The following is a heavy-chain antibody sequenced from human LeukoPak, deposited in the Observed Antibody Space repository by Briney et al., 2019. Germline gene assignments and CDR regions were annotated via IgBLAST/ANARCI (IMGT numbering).Heavy chain of an antibody. CDR2: ISASGGST. Sequence: PGGSLRLSCAASGFTFSSYAMSWVRQAPGKGLEWVSAISASGGSTYYADSVKGRFTISRDNSKDTLYLQMNSLRADDTAVYYCAEVRGDYYFDYWGQGTLVTVSS. J-gene: IGHJ4*02. CDR1: GFTFSSYA. CDR3: AEVRGDYYFDY. V-gene: IGHV3-23*01. D-gene: IGHD2-21*02.